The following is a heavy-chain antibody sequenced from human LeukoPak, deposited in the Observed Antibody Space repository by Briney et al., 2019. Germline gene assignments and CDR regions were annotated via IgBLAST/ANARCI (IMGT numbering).Heavy chain of an antibody. D-gene: IGHD2-2*01. CDR2: IYHSGSA. J-gene: IGHJ5*02. Sequence: SETLSLTCAVSGYSISNGYQWAWIRQPPGKTLEWIGSIYHSGSAHYNPSLKRRVTISVDTSNNHFSLRLSSVTAADTAVYYCARDPRWLTPDCTSTSCYENYFDPWGQGTLVTVSS. CDR1: GYSISNGYQ. V-gene: IGHV4-38-2*02. CDR3: ARDPRWLTPDCTSTSCYENYFDP.